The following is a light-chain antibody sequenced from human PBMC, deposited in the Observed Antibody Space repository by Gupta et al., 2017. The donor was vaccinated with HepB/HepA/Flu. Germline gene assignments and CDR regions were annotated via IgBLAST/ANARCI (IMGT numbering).Light chain of an antibody. J-gene: IGKJ1*01. Sequence: DLQLTQSPSSLSASAGDTVTVTCRASQPIGTNLNWYEQKPGKAPKLLIYGASTLQSGVPSRFIGRGSGTDFTLTISSLQPEDCATYYCQQSYNTPRAFGQGTKVEIK. CDR2: GAS. V-gene: IGKV1-39*01. CDR3: QQSYNTPRA. CDR1: QPIGTN.